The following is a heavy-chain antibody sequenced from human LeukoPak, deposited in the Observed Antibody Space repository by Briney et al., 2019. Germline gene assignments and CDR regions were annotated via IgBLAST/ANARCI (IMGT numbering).Heavy chain of an antibody. V-gene: IGHV4-30-4*01. D-gene: IGHD2-21*02. Sequence: SETLSLTCSVSGGSISSGDYYWSWIRQPPGKGLEWIGYIYYSGSTYYNPSLKSRVTISVDTSKNQFSLKLSSVTAADTAVYYCARESCGGGDCYGYYYGMDVWGQGTTVTVSS. J-gene: IGHJ6*02. CDR1: GGSISSGDYY. CDR3: ARESCGGGDCYGYYYGMDV. CDR2: IYYSGST.